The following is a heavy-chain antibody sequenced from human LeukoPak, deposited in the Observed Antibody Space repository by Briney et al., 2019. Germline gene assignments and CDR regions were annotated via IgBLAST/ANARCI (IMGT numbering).Heavy chain of an antibody. D-gene: IGHD2-15*01. V-gene: IGHV1-2*02. CDR2: INPSSGGT. J-gene: IGHJ4*02. CDR1: GYTFTGHY. CDR3: TRGGGRSWVDY. Sequence: ASVKVSCKASGYTFTGHYIHWVRQAPGQELEWMGWINPSSGGTHYAQTFQGRVTMTRDTSISTAYLWVSGLRSDDTAVYFCTRGGGRSWVDYWGQGALVTVSS.